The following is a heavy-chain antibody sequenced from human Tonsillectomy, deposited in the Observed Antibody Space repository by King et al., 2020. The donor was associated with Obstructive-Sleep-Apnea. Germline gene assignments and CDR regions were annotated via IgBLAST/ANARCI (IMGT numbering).Heavy chain of an antibody. CDR2: IYPGDSDT. V-gene: IGHV5-51*01. J-gene: IGHJ4*02. CDR3: ARLLLDFGGNTPFDY. Sequence: QLVQSGAEVKKPGESLKISCKGSGYTFANYWIGWVRKMPGKGLEWMGIIYPGDSDTRYSPSFQGQVTISADKSIRTVYLQWNSLRASDTALYYCARLLLDFGGNTPFDYWGQGTLVTVSS. CDR1: GYTFANYW. D-gene: IGHD4-23*01.